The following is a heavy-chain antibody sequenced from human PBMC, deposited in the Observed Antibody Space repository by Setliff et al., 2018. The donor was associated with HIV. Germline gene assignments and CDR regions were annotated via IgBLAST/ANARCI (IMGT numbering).Heavy chain of an antibody. V-gene: IGHV4-4*02. D-gene: IGHD3-10*01. J-gene: IGHJ5*02. CDR1: GGSISSSNW. Sequence: PSETLSLTCAVSGGSISSSNWWSWVRQPPGKGLEWIGEIYHSGGTNYNPSLKSRVTISLDKSKNHFSLELRSVTAADTAVYYCARVITMVWTTFDPWGQGILVTVSS. CDR3: ARVITMVWTTFDP. CDR2: IYHSGGT.